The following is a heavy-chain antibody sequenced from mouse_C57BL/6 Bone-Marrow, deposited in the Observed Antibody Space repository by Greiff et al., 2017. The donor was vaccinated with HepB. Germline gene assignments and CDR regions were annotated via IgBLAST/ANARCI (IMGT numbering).Heavy chain of an antibody. CDR3: ATGGDYDASFAY. Sequence: QVQLQQPGAELVRPGTSVKLSCKASGYTFTSYWMHWVKQRPGQGLEWIGVIDPSDSYTNYNQKFKGKATLTVDTSSSTAYMQLSSLTSEDSAVYYCATGGDYDASFAYWGQGTLVTVSA. CDR1: GYTFTSYW. V-gene: IGHV1-59*01. D-gene: IGHD2-4*01. CDR2: IDPSDSYT. J-gene: IGHJ3*01.